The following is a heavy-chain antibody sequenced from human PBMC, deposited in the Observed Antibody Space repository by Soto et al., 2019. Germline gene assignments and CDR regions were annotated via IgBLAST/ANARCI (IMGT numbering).Heavy chain of an antibody. CDR3: AHTMAPRIFDS. Sequence: QITLKEAGPPVVKPTQTLTLTRSFSGFSLLTSGVGVGWTRQPPGKALEWLALIYWDDDTGYSTSLRNRLTSTKDTSRNQVVLTMTNMDPADTATYYCAHTMAPRIFDSWGQGTLVTVSS. V-gene: IGHV2-5*02. CDR1: GFSLLTSGVG. J-gene: IGHJ4*02. CDR2: IYWDDDT.